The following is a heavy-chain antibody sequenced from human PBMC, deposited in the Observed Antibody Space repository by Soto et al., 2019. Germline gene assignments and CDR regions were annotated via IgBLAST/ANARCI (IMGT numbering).Heavy chain of an antibody. CDR1: GGSFSGYY. D-gene: IGHD2-15*01. V-gene: IGHV4-34*02. CDR3: ARDCSGGSCKFDN. CDR2: INHSGST. Sequence: QVQLQQWGAGLLKPSETLSLTCAVYGGSFSGYYWSWIRQPLGKGLEWIGEINHSGSTNYNPSLKSRVTISVDTSKNQFSLKLSSVTAADTAVYYCARDCSGGSCKFDNWGQGTLVTVSS. J-gene: IGHJ4*02.